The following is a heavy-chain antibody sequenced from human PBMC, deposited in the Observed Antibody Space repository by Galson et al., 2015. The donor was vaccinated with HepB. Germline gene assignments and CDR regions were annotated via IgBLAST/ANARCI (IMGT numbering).Heavy chain of an antibody. D-gene: IGHD3-10*01. CDR2: TYYRSKWYN. CDR3: AREWFGEFSWLGS. J-gene: IGHJ4*02. CDR1: GDSVSSNSAA. Sequence: CAISGDSVSSNSAAWNWIRQSPSRGLEWLGRTYYRSKWYNDYAVSVKSRITINPDTSKNQFSLQLDSVTPDDTAAYYCAREWFGEFSWLGSWGQGTLVTVSS. V-gene: IGHV6-1*01.